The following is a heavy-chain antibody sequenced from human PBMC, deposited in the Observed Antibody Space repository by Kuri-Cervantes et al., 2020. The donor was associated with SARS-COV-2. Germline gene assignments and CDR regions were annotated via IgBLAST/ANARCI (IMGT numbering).Heavy chain of an antibody. J-gene: IGHJ6*02. Sequence: ASVKVSCKASGFTFRSSAVQWVRQAPGQGLEWMGWINPNSGGTNYAQKFQGWVTMTRDTSISTAYMELSRLRSDDTAVYYCARGTNINYYGMDVWGQGTTVTVSS. CDR1: GFTFRSSA. CDR3: ARGTNINYYGMDV. CDR2: INPNSGGT. V-gene: IGHV1-2*04. D-gene: IGHD1/OR15-1a*01.